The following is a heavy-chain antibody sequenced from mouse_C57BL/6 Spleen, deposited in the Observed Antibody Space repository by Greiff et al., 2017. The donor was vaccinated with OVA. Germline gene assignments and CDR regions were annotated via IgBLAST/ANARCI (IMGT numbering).Heavy chain of an antibody. J-gene: IGHJ4*01. Sequence: QVQLQQSGAELVRPGASVTLSCKASGYTFTDYEMHWVKQTPVHGLEWIGAIDPETGGTAYNQKFKGKAILTADKSSSTAYMELRSLTSEDSAVYYCTRSGLRRGYAMDYRGQGTSVTVSS. V-gene: IGHV1-15*01. CDR3: TRSGLRRGYAMDY. CDR2: IDPETGGT. D-gene: IGHD2-4*01. CDR1: GYTFTDYE.